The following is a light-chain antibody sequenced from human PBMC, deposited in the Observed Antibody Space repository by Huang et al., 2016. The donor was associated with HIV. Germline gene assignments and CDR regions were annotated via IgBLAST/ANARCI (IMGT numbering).Light chain of an antibody. J-gene: IGKJ1*01. CDR1: EGIGNY. V-gene: IGKV1-9*01. CDR3: QQLSTYPRT. CDR2: GAS. Sequence: IPLTQSPSSLSASVGDSVTITCWASEGIGNYLVWYQQKPGKAPKLLVYGASTLQNGVPSRFSGTGSGTHFTLTISSLQPEDFATYYCQQLSTYPRTFGQGTKVEIK.